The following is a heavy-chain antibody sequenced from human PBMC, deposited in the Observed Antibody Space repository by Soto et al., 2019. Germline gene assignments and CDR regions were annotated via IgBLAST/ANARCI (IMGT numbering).Heavy chain of an antibody. J-gene: IGHJ5*02. D-gene: IGHD6-6*01. Sequence: ASVKVSCKASGYTFTSYDINWVRQATGQGLEWMGWMNPNSGNTGYAQKFQGRVTMTRNTSISTAYMELSSLRSEDTAVYYCAIASRIAAPNWFDPWGQGSLVTVSS. V-gene: IGHV1-8*01. CDR3: AIASRIAAPNWFDP. CDR2: MNPNSGNT. CDR1: GYTFTSYD.